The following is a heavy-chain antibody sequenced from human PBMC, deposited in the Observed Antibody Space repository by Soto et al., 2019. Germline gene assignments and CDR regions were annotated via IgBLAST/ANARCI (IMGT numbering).Heavy chain of an antibody. CDR2: IYSSGTT. CDR1: GGSISSSIYY. D-gene: IGHD3-22*01. Sequence: SETLSLTCTVSGGSISSSIYYWGWIRQPPGKGLEWIGSIYSSGTTYYNPSLRSRVTVSVDTSKNQFSLRLTSVTAADTAVYYCVSPVSTGYQVLEVWAQRAMDIV. V-gene: IGHV4-39*01. CDR3: VSPVSTGYQVLEV. J-gene: IGHJ3*01.